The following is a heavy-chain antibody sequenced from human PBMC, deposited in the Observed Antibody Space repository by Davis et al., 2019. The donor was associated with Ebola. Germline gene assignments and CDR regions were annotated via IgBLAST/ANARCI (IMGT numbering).Heavy chain of an antibody. V-gene: IGHV4-59*08. D-gene: IGHD3-10*01. Sequence: GSLRLSCSVSGGSVGSDYWSWIRQSPGKGLEWIAFISNGGRTIYNPSLRGRVTISIDTSKNQFSLKLSSVTAADTAMYYCARYSREYYYGSGSYSNWFDPWGQGTLVTVSS. CDR1: GGSVGSDY. CDR3: ARYSREYYYGSGSYSNWFDP. J-gene: IGHJ5*02. CDR2: ISNGGRT.